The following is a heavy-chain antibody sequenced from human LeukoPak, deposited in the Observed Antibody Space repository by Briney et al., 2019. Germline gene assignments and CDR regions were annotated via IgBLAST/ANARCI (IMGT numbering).Heavy chain of an antibody. CDR1: GFTFNTHA. Sequence: PGGSLRLSCEASGFTFNTHAMSWVRQAPGKGLERAASITSSGRTPYYTDSVKGRFTISRDNSKNTLYLQMNSLRGEDTAVYYCAKDRPNFYETSGSYYKIKGDFWGQGSLVTVSS. D-gene: IGHD3-10*01. J-gene: IGHJ4*02. CDR2: ITSSGRTP. V-gene: IGHV3-23*01. CDR3: AKDRPNFYETSGSYYKIKGDF.